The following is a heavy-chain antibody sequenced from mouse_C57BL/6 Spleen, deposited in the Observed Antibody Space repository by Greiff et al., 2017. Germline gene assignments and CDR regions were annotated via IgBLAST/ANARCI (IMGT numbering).Heavy chain of an antibody. D-gene: IGHD1-1*01. J-gene: IGHJ4*01. CDR3: TRSGYGSSYAMDY. Sequence: LQESGAELVRPGASVTLSCKASGYTFTDYEMHWVKQTPVHGLEWIGAIDPETGGTAYNQKFKGKAILTADKSSSTAYMELRSLTSEDSAVYYCTRSGYGSSYAMDYWGQGTSVTVSS. V-gene: IGHV1-15*01. CDR2: IDPETGGT. CDR1: GYTFTDYE.